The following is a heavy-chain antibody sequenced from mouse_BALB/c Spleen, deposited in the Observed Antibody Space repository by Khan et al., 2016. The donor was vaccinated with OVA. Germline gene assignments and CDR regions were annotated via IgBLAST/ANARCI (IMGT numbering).Heavy chain of an antibody. V-gene: IGHV5-6*01. CDR2: ISTSGSYT. J-gene: IGHJ4*01. CDR1: GFTFSNYG. D-gene: IGHD1-1*01. Sequence: EVQLVESGGDLVKPGGSLKLSCAASGFTFSNYGMSWVRQTPDKRLEWVAIISTSGSYTYYPDSVKVRFTISRDNAKNTLYLQMSSLKSEDTAIYYCARYLYGSSYDYYAMDYWGQGTSVTVSS. CDR3: ARYLYGSSYDYYAMDY.